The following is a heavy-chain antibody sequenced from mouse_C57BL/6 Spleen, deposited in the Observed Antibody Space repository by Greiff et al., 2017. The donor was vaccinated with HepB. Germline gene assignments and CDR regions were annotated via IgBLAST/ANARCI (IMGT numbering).Heavy chain of an antibody. CDR1: GYALSSSW. CDR3: AREGYGNFFDY. D-gene: IGHD2-1*01. V-gene: IGHV1-82*01. Sequence: VQLQQSGPELVKPGASVKISCKASGYALSSSWMNWVKQRPGKGLEWIGRIYPGDGDTNYNGKFKGKATLTADKASSTAYMQLSSLTSEDSAVYFCAREGYGNFFDYWGQGTTLTVSS. J-gene: IGHJ2*01. CDR2: IYPGDGDT.